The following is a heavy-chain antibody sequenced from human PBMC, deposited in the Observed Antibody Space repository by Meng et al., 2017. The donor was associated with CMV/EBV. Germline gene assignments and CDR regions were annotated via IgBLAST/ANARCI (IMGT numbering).Heavy chain of an antibody. CDR3: ATAPIEMATNGGFFDY. V-gene: IGHV5-51*01. Sequence: GGSLRLSCKGSGYSFTSYWIGWVRQMPGKGLEWMGIIYPGDSDTRYSPSFQGQVTISADKSTSTAYLQWSSLKASDTAMYYCATAPIEMATNGGFFDYWGQGTLVTVSS. CDR1: GYSFTSYW. D-gene: IGHD5-24*01. J-gene: IGHJ4*02. CDR2: IYPGDSDT.